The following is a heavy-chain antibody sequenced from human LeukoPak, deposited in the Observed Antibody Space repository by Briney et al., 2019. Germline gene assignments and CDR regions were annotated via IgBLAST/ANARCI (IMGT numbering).Heavy chain of an antibody. Sequence: PGGSLRLSCAASGSTFSSYGMHWVRQAPGKGLERVAAISYDGSDKYYADSVKGRFTISKDNSKNTLSLQMNSLRAEDTAVFFCAKDLRYCSGTSCYEASGMDVWGQGTTVTVSS. CDR2: ISYDGSDK. D-gene: IGHD2-2*01. CDR1: GSTFSSYG. CDR3: AKDLRYCSGTSCYEASGMDV. J-gene: IGHJ6*02. V-gene: IGHV3-30*18.